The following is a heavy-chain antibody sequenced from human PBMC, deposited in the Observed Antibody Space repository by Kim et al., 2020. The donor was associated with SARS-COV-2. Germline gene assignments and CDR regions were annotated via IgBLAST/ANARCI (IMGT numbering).Heavy chain of an antibody. CDR3: ASLLTVTTGWVDY. Sequence: YAPSLKRRVTISVDTSKSQFSLKLGSVTAADTAVYYCASLLTVTTGWVDYWGQGTLVTVSS. D-gene: IGHD4-17*01. V-gene: IGHV4-39*07. J-gene: IGHJ4*02.